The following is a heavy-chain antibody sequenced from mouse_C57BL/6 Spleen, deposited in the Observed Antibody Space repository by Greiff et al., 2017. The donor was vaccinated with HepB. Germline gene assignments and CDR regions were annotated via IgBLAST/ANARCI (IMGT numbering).Heavy chain of an antibody. Sequence: QVQLQQPGAELVKPGDSVKMSCKASGYTFTSYWITWVKQRPGQGLEWIGDIYPGSGSTNYNEKFKSKATLTVDSSSSTAYMQLSSLTSEDSAVYYCARPYYYGSSYLDYWGQGTTLTVSS. V-gene: IGHV1-55*01. CDR2: IYPGSGST. CDR1: GYTFTSYW. J-gene: IGHJ2*01. CDR3: ARPYYYGSSYLDY. D-gene: IGHD1-1*01.